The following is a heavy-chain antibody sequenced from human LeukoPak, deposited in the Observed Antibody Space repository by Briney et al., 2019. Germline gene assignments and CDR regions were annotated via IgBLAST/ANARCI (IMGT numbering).Heavy chain of an antibody. CDR2: IRNDGSEK. CDR3: VQDRDWGFGY. CDR1: GFTYRNYG. D-gene: IGHD7-27*01. V-gene: IGHV3-30*02. J-gene: IGHJ4*02. Sequence: GSLSPSCAASGFTYRNYGMHWVRRPPGRGVGWVTFIRNDGSEKYSAGSVRGRFTISRDESKNTLYLQMNSLRAEDTAVYHCVQDRDWGFGYWGRGTLVTVSS.